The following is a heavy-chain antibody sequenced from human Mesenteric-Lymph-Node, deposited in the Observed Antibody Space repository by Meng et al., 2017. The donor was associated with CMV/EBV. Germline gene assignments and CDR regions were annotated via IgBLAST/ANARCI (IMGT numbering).Heavy chain of an antibody. CDR2: ISGSGGST. J-gene: IGHJ6*02. Sequence: GESLKISCAASGFTFSSYAMSWVRQAPGKGLEWVSGISGSGGSTYYADSVKGRFTISRDNSKNTLYLQMNSLRPEDTAVYYCARGVVPAAIHYYGMDAWGQGTTVTVSS. D-gene: IGHD2-2*02. CDR3: ARGVVPAAIHYYGMDA. V-gene: IGHV3-23*01. CDR1: GFTFSSYA.